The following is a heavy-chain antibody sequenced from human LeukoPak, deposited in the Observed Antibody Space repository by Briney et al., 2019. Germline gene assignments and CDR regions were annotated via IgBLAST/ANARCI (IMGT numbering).Heavy chain of an antibody. V-gene: IGHV1-2*02. CDR2: INPNNGGT. CDR1: GYTFTGYY. Sequence: ASVKVSCKASGYTFTGYYMYWVRQAPGQGLEWMGWINPNNGGTNYAQKFQGKITMTRDTSISTAYMELSSLTSDDTAVYYCARGRLMTTVSPPVCWGQGTLVTVPS. D-gene: IGHD4-17*01. J-gene: IGHJ4*02. CDR3: ARGRLMTTVSPPVC.